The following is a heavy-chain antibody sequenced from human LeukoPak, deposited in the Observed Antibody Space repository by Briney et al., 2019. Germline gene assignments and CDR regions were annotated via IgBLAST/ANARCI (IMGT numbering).Heavy chain of an antibody. CDR3: ARDLGGGYGTWFDP. Sequence: KPSETLSLTCPVSGGSISSYYWTWIRPPPGKVLEWIGYIYYSRSTNYNLSRKSRVTISLDTSKNQFSLNLSSVTAADTAVYYCARDLGGGYGTWFDPWGQGTLVIVSS. J-gene: IGHJ5*02. V-gene: IGHV4-59*01. D-gene: IGHD3-16*01. CDR2: IYYSRST. CDR1: GGSISSYY.